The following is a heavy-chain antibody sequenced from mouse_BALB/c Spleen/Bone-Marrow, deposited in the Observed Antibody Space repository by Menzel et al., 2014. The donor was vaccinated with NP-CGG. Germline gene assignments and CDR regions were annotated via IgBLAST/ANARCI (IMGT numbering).Heavy chain of an antibody. D-gene: IGHD2-3*01. Sequence: VQLQQSGAELAKPGASVKLSCKASGYTFTSYWIHWVKLRPGHGLEWIGEINPSNGRTNYNEKFKNKATLTVDKSSSTAYIQPSSLTSEDSAVYYCARYDGPAWFAYWGQGTLVTVS. J-gene: IGHJ3*01. CDR2: INPSNGRT. CDR3: ARYDGPAWFAY. CDR1: GYTFTSYW. V-gene: IGHV1S81*02.